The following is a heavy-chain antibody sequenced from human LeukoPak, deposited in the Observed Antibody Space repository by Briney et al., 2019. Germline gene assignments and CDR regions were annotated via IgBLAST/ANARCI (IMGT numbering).Heavy chain of an antibody. CDR3: ATTSSLPDYFHY. CDR1: AFTFSKYS. CDR2: IKEDGSAQ. Sequence: GGSLRLSCEASAFTFSKYSMTWVRQGPGRRLEWVATIKEDGSAQDYVDSVKGRFTISRDNAKKLVSLQMNSLRAEDTAVYYWATTSSLPDYFHYWGQGILVTVSS. D-gene: IGHD2-2*01. J-gene: IGHJ4*02. V-gene: IGHV3-7*01.